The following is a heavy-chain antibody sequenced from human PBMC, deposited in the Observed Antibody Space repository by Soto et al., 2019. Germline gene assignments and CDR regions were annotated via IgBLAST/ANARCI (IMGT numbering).Heavy chain of an antibody. CDR2: ISASGGST. Sequence: GGSLRLSCAASGFTFSNYAMSWVRQAPGKGLEWVSAISASGGSTYYADSVKGRFTISRDNSKNTLYLQMNSLRDEDTAVYYCASGGSDCSGDSCYCWGQGTLVTVSS. CDR1: GFTFSNYA. J-gene: IGHJ4*02. CDR3: ASGGSDCSGDSCYC. V-gene: IGHV3-23*01. D-gene: IGHD2-15*01.